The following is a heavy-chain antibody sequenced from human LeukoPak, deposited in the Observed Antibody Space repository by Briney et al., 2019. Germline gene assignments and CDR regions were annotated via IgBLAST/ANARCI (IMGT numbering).Heavy chain of an antibody. V-gene: IGHV4-61*02. CDR3: ARASSGWDPEEAFDI. Sequence: SETLSLTCTVSGGSISSGSYYWSWIRQPAGKGLEWIGRIYISGSTNYNPSLKSRVTISVDTSKNQFSLKLSSVTAADTAVYYCARASSGWDPEEAFDIWGQGTMVTVSS. J-gene: IGHJ3*02. CDR1: GGSISSGSYY. CDR2: IYISGST. D-gene: IGHD6-19*01.